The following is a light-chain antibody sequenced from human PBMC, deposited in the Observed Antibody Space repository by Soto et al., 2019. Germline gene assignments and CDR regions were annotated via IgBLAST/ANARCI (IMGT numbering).Light chain of an antibody. Sequence: ELVLTHSPATLSLSPGVRATLSCRASQSVSSYLARYQQKPGTAPRLLIYDASNRATGIPARFSGSGSGTDFALTISSLEPEDFAVYYCQQRSNWPITFGQGTRLEIK. CDR1: QSVSSY. J-gene: IGKJ5*01. CDR2: DAS. V-gene: IGKV3-11*01. CDR3: QQRSNWPIT.